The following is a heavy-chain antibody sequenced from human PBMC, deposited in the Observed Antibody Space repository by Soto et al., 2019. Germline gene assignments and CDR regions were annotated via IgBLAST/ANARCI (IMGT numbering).Heavy chain of an antibody. CDR1: GFTFSDYY. Sequence: QVQLVESGGGLVKPGGSLRLSCAVSGFTFSDYYMTWIRQAPGKGLEWVSYISSSTSHTNYADSVKGRFTISRDKAKNSLLLQMNGLRAEDTAVYYCARGRGAAADYFDFWGQGTLVTVSS. CDR3: ARGRGAAADYFDF. CDR2: ISSSTSHT. D-gene: IGHD6-13*01. V-gene: IGHV3-11*05. J-gene: IGHJ4*02.